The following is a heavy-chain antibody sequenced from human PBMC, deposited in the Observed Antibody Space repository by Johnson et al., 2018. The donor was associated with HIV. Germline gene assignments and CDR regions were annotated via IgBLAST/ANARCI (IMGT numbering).Heavy chain of an antibody. CDR1: GFTFDNYW. V-gene: IGHV3-7*05. Sequence: VHLVESGGGLVQPGGSLRLSCAASGFTFDNYWMSWVRQAPGKGLEWVANIKQDGSEKYYVDSVKGRFTISRDNAKNSLYLQMNSLKAEDTAVYYCARPRVVYASYAFDIWGQGTMVTVSS. J-gene: IGHJ3*02. CDR2: IKQDGSEK. CDR3: ARPRVVYASYAFDI. D-gene: IGHD2-8*02.